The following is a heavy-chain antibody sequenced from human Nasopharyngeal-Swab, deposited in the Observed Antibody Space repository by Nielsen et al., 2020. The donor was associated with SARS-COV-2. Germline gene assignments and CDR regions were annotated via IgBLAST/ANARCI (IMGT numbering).Heavy chain of an antibody. CDR2: ISWNSGSI. J-gene: IGHJ4*02. CDR1: GFTFDDYA. V-gene: IGHV3-9*01. D-gene: IGHD6-19*01. Sequence: SLRLSCAASGFTFDDYAMHWVRQAPGKGLEWVSGISWNSGSIGYADSVKGRFTISRDNAKNSLYLQMNSLRAEDTALYYCACIAVAGTFYWGQGTLVTVSS. CDR3: ACIAVAGTFY.